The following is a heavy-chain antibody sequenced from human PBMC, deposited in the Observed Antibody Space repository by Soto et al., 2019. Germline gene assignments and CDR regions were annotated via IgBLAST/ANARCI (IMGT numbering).Heavy chain of an antibody. V-gene: IGHV1-18*01. J-gene: IGHJ5*02. Sequence: ASVKVSCKASGYTFTNFGVTWVRRAPGQGLEWMGWISAYTDTPNYAQKFQGRVTMTIDTSTSTAYMDLRSLTSDDTAVYYCARLIPGVEAWFDHWAQGTLVTVSS. CDR3: ARLIPGVEAWFDH. CDR1: GYTFTNFG. CDR2: ISAYTDTP. D-gene: IGHD2-2*01.